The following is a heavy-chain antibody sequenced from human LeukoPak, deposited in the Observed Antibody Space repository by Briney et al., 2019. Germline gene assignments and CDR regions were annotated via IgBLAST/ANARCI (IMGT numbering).Heavy chain of an antibody. J-gene: IGHJ2*01. CDR2: ISAYNGNT. D-gene: IGHD7-27*01. Sequence: ASVKVSCKASGYTFTSYGISWVRQAPGQGLEWMGWISAYNGNTNYAQKLQGRVTMTTDTSTSTAYMELRSLRSDGTAVYYCAGGPNWGPYWYFDLWGRGTLVTVSS. CDR1: GYTFTSYG. CDR3: AGGPNWGPYWYFDL. V-gene: IGHV1-18*01.